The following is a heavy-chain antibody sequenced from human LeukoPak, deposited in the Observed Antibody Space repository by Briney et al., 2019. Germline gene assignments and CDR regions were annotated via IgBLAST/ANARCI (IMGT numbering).Heavy chain of an antibody. CDR1: GYTFTGYY. D-gene: IGHD3-16*02. CDR2: INPNSGGT. Sequence: ASVKVSCKASGYTFTGYYMHWVRQAPGQGLEWMGWINPNSGGTNYAQKFQGRVTMTRDTSISTAYMELSRLRSDDTAVYYCARDSGDYVGGSYRPDYWGQGTLVTVSS. CDR3: ARDSGDYVGGSYRPDY. V-gene: IGHV1-2*02. J-gene: IGHJ4*02.